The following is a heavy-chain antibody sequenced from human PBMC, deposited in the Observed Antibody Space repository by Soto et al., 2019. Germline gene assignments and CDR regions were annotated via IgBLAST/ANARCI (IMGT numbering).Heavy chain of an antibody. V-gene: IGHV2-5*02. CDR2: IYWDGDK. D-gene: IGHD1-26*01. Sequence: ITLKECGPTLVKPTETLTVTCTFSGFSLTSAGVGVGWIRQPPGKALEWLALIYWDGDKRFRPSLRSRLDVTKDASKNQVVLLMTHLDPADTATYFCVHIPVQGLLGFDSWGQGVLVTVSS. CDR3: VHIPVQGLLGFDS. J-gene: IGHJ4*02. CDR1: GFSLTSAGVG.